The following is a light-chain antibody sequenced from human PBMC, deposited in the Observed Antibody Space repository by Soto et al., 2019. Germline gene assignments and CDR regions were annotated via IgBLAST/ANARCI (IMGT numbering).Light chain of an antibody. CDR1: GGSVASNY. J-gene: IGLJ2*01. CDR3: QSYDRTNVV. CDR2: RDD. V-gene: IGLV6-57*03. Sequence: NFMLTQPHSVSESPGKTITISCARSGGSVASNYVQWFQQRPGSAPTTIIYRDDQRPSGVPDRFSASVDSSSNSASLTISGLKTEDEADYYCQSYDRTNVVFGGGTKLTVL.